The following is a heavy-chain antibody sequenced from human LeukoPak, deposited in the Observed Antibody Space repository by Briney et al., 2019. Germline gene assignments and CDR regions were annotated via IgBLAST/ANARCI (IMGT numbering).Heavy chain of an antibody. CDR3: AKVSGRYDHDAFDI. V-gene: IGHV3-30*02. D-gene: IGHD1-26*01. CDR2: TRYDGINK. Sequence: GGSLRLSCAASGFTFSNYAMHWVRQAPGKGLEWVAFTRYDGINKYYADSVKGRFTISRDNPKNTLYLQMNSLRPEDTAVYYCAKVSGRYDHDAFDIWGQGTMVTVSS. J-gene: IGHJ3*02. CDR1: GFTFSNYA.